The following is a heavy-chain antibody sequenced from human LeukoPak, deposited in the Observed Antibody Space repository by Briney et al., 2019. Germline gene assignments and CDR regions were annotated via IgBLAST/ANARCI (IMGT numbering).Heavy chain of an antibody. V-gene: IGHV4-59*01. CDR1: RGSISSYY. J-gene: IGHJ4*01. CDR3: ARGRITIFGVVNPHFDY. D-gene: IGHD3-3*01. CDR2: IDNSGST. Sequence: KTSETLSLTCTVSRGSISSYYWSWIRQPPGKGLEWIGYIDNSGSTNSNPSLKSRVTMSVDTFNNQFSLKLSSVTAADTAVHYCARGRITIFGVVNPHFDYWGQGTLVAVSS.